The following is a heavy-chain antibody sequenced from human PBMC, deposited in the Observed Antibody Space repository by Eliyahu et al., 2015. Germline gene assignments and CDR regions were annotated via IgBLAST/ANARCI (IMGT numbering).Heavy chain of an antibody. Sequence: QVQLQESGPGLVKPSXTLSXTCXVXGGSXSSYYXSWLRQPAGKGLEWIGRIYTSGSTNYNPSLKSRVTMSVDTSKNQFSLKLSSVTAADTAVYYCARGHQYNWFDPWGQGTLVTVSS. D-gene: IGHD2-2*01. CDR1: GGSXSSYY. CDR2: IYTSGST. CDR3: ARGHQYNWFDP. V-gene: IGHV4-4*07. J-gene: IGHJ5*02.